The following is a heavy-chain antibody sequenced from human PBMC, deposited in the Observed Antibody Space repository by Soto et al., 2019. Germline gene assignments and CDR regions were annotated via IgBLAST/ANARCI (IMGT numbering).Heavy chain of an antibody. V-gene: IGHV1-18*01. D-gene: IGHD1-1*01. CDR3: ARGRYGDY. CDR1: GYGFTTYG. Sequence: VHLVQSGAEVKKPGASVKVSCKGSGYGFTTYGITWVRQAPGQGLEWMAWISAHNGNTNYAQKLQGRVTVTRDTSTSTAYMELRSLRSDGTAVYYCARGRYGDYWGQGALVTVSS. J-gene: IGHJ4*02. CDR2: ISAHNGNT.